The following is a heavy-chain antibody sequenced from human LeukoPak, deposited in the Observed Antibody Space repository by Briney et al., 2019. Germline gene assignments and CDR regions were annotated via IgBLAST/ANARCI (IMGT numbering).Heavy chain of an antibody. CDR3: AKVAWFGESADYFDY. CDR1: GFTVSSNY. J-gene: IGHJ4*02. D-gene: IGHD3-10*01. V-gene: IGHV3-53*05. Sequence: GGSLRLSCAVSGFTVSSNYMSWVRQAPGKGLEWVSVIHSGGSTYYADSVKGRFTISRDNSKNTLYLQMNSLRAEDTAVYYCAKVAWFGESADYFDYWGQGTLVTVSS. CDR2: IHSGGST.